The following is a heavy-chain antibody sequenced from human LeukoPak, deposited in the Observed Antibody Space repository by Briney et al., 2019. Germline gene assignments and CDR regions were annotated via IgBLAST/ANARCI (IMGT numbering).Heavy chain of an antibody. Sequence: GASVKVSCKASGYTFTSYAMHWVRQAPGQRLEWMGWINAGNGNTKYSQKFQGRVTITRDTSASTAYMELSSLRSEDTAVYYCARGGYSSGWYRGGAYYYYYGMDVWGQGTTVTVSS. J-gene: IGHJ6*02. D-gene: IGHD6-19*01. CDR1: GYTFTSYA. CDR3: ARGGYSSGWYRGGAYYYYYGMDV. CDR2: INAGNGNT. V-gene: IGHV1-3*01.